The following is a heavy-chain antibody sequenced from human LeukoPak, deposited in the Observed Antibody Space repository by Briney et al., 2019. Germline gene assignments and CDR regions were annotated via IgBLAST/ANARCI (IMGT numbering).Heavy chain of an antibody. CDR1: GGSINTYY. D-gene: IGHD6-19*01. V-gene: IGHV4-59*08. CDR2: VYYSGST. Sequence: RSSETLSLTCSVSGGSINTYYWSWIRQPPGKGLEWIGYVYYSGSTNYNPSLKSRVTISVDTSKNQFSLKLSSVTAADTAVYYCARPKYSSGWYEGYFDYWGQGTLVTVSS. CDR3: ARPKYSSGWYEGYFDY. J-gene: IGHJ4*02.